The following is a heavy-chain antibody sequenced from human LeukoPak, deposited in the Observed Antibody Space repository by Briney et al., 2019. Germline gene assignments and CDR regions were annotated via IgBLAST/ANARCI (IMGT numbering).Heavy chain of an antibody. CDR1: GFTFSVAA. D-gene: IGHD2-15*01. J-gene: IGHJ4*02. CDR3: AAALRQVATASDY. V-gene: IGHV3-15*01. CDR2: IKSKTDARRT. Sequence: KPGGSLRLSCAASGFTFSVAAMTWVRQAPGKGLEWVGRIKSKTDARRTDDAVPVKFKFTISRDESKNTLHLQMNSLKTEDTALYYCAAALRQVATASDYWGQGTLVTVSS.